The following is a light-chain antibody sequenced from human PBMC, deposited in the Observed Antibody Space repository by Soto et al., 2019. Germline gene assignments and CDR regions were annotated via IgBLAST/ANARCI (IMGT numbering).Light chain of an antibody. CDR3: LQFDNSRT. CDR2: GAS. CDR1: QTVRGAF. Sequence: IVLTQSPATLSLSPGDTGTVSCRASQTVRGAFLAWYQQKPGQSPRLLLSGASKRATGMPDRFSGSGSGTEFTLTISGLQAEDFAVYYCLQFDNSRTFGQRTQVEIK. V-gene: IGKV3-20*01. J-gene: IGKJ1*01.